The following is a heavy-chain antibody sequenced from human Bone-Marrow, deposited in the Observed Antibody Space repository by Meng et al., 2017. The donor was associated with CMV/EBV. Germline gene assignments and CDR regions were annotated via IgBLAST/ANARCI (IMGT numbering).Heavy chain of an antibody. Sequence: ASVKVSCKASGYTFTSYGISWVRQAPGQGLEWMGWISAYNGNTNYAQKPQGRVTMTTDTSTSTAYMELRSLRSDDTAVYYCARDLMEGRDGGKGGYWGQGTLVAASS. V-gene: IGHV1-18*01. CDR1: GYTFTSYG. D-gene: IGHD4-23*01. J-gene: IGHJ4*02. CDR3: ARDLMEGRDGGKGGY. CDR2: ISAYNGNT.